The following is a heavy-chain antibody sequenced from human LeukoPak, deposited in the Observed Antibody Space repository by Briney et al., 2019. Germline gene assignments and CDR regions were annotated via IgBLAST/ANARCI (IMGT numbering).Heavy chain of an antibody. CDR1: GYTFTSYG. CDR3: ARGNGYSYGTALGY. D-gene: IGHD5-18*01. J-gene: IGHJ4*02. Sequence: ASVKVSCKASGYTFTSYGISWVRQAPGQGLEWMGWISAYNGNTNYAQKFQGRVTITADKSTSTAYMELSSLRSEDTAVYYCARGNGYSYGTALGYWGQGTLVTVSS. CDR2: ISAYNGNT. V-gene: IGHV1-18*01.